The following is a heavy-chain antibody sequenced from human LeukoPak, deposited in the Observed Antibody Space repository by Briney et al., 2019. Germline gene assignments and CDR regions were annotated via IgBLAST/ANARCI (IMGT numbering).Heavy chain of an antibody. V-gene: IGHV4-59*01. CDR2: IYNSGST. CDR3: ARAYSSSSWGWFDP. CDR1: GDSINSYY. J-gene: IGHJ5*02. D-gene: IGHD6-6*01. Sequence: SETLSLTCTVSGDSINSYYWSWIRQPPGKGLESIGYIYNSGSTNYIPSLKSRVTISVDTSKNQFSLKLGSVTAADTAVYYCARAYSSSSWGWFDPWGQGTLVTVSS.